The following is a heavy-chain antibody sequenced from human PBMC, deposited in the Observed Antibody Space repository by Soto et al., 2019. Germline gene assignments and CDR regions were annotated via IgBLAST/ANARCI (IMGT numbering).Heavy chain of an antibody. CDR2: ISWNSGSI. D-gene: IGHD6-19*01. J-gene: IGHJ4*02. V-gene: IGHV3-9*01. CDR1: GFTFDDYA. CDR3: AKDRGLVLSFYFDY. Sequence: EVQLVECGGGLVQPGRSLRLSCAASGFTFDDYAMHWVRQAPGKGLEWVSGISWNSGSIGYADSVKGRFTISRDNAKNCLYLQMNSLRAADTALYYCAKDRGLVLSFYFDYWGQGTLVTVSS.